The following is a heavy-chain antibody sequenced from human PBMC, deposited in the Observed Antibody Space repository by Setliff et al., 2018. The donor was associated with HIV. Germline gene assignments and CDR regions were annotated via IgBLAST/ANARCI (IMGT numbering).Heavy chain of an antibody. CDR1: GGSFKSYA. D-gene: IGHD6-6*01. V-gene: IGHV1-69*05. J-gene: IGHJ4*02. CDR2: IIPSFGAT. CDR3: ARDPSIGQLGDY. Sequence: ASVKVSCKASGGSFKSYAISWVRQVSGQGFEWMGRIIPSFGATNYAQKFQGRVTMTRDTSTSTVFMDLSSLRSEDTAVYYCARDPSIGQLGDYWGQGTLVTVSS.